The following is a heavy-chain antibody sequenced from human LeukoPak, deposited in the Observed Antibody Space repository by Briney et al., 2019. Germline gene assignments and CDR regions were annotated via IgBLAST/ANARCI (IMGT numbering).Heavy chain of an antibody. D-gene: IGHD4-17*01. V-gene: IGHV1-2*02. CDR3: ARSTTVTTVHYYYGMDV. CDR1: GYTFTDYY. J-gene: IGHJ6*02. CDR2: INPNSGGT. Sequence: ASVKVSCKASGYTFTDYYMHWVRQAPGQGLEWMGWINPNSGGTNYAQKFQGRVTMTRDTSISTAYMELSSLRSDDTAVYYCARSTTVTTVHYYYGMDVWGQGTTVTVSS.